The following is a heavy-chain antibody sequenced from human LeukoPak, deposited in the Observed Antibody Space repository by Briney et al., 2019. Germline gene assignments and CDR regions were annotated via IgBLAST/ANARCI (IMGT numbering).Heavy chain of an antibody. CDR1: GDNFNKYS. CDR2: IMPIFGVT. J-gene: IGHJ5*02. Sequence: SVEVSCKASGDNFNKYSIRWVRQAPGQGLEWMGRIMPIFGVTKYAQKFQGRVTITADESTTTGYMELNNLRSEDTAIYYCSTRPTIWKETTGFAESWGQGTLVIVSS. D-gene: IGHD1/OR15-1a*01. CDR3: STRPTIWKETTGFAES. V-gene: IGHV1-69*02.